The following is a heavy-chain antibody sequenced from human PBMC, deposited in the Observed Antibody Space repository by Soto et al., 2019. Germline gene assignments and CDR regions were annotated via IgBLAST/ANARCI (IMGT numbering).Heavy chain of an antibody. V-gene: IGHV3-73*01. Sequence: XVSLSLSCAASGFTVSGSAMLWVRQASGKGLEWVGRIRSKTNSYATAYAASVKGRFTISRDDSKDTAYLQMNSLKTEDTAVYYCTRDPRNYYDSIGSANWFDPWGQGTLVTVS. D-gene: IGHD3-22*01. CDR3: TRDPRNYYDSIGSANWFDP. CDR2: IRSKTNSYAT. J-gene: IGHJ5*02. CDR1: GFTVSGSA.